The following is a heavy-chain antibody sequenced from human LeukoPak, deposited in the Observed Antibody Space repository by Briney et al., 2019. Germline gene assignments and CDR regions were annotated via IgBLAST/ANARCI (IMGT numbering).Heavy chain of an antibody. V-gene: IGHV3-9*01. D-gene: IGHD6-19*01. CDR2: ISWQSNTR. CDR1: GFFFDDYG. J-gene: IGHJ4*02. Sequence: PGGSLRLSCAASGFFFDDYGMHWVRQVPGKGLEWVSGISWQSNTRKYADSVRGRFTISRDNAKNSLYLQMNSLRVEDTAFYYCAKDNRRHYTSGPNPDSLHWGQGALVTVSS. CDR3: AKDNRRHYTSGPNPDSLH.